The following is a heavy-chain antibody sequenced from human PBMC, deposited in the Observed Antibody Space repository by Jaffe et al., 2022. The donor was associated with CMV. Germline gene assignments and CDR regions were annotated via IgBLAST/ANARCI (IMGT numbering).Heavy chain of an antibody. D-gene: IGHD3-10*01. CDR3: ARDEPLGYYYMDV. CDR2: IKQDGSEK. Sequence: EVQLVESGGGLVQPGGSLRLSCAASGFTFSSYWMSWVRQAPGKGLEWVANIKQDGSEKYYVDSVKGRFTISRDNAKNSLYLQMNSLRAEDTAVYYCARDEPLGYYYMDVWGKGTTVTVSS. V-gene: IGHV3-7*03. J-gene: IGHJ6*03. CDR1: GFTFSSYW.